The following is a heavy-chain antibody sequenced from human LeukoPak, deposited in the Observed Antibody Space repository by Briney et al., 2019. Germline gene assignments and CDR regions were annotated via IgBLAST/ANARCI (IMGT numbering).Heavy chain of an antibody. Sequence: SSQTLSLTCTVSGGSSVSSGGYYWTWLRQHPEQGLEWIGYFYYRASYNPSLKGRVSISIDTSKNQFSLRLTSVTAADTALYYCVREGEYGEDYYWGQGIQVIVSA. V-gene: IGHV4-31*03. J-gene: IGHJ4*02. CDR3: VREGEYGEDYY. CDR2: FYYRA. D-gene: IGHD4-17*01. CDR1: GGSSVSSGGYY.